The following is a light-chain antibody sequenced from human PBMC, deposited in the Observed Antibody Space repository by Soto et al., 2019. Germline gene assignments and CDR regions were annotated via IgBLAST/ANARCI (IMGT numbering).Light chain of an antibody. CDR1: ERLCPC. J-gene: IGKJ3*01. V-gene: IGKV3-15*01. CDR3: QNYNDCPSS. CDR2: VGS. Sequence: EIGMPQSQATPSVSPGKKVTLSCRASERLCPCWSWYQQKPGHAPRLRLYVGSTNSSGIPASCSGSWSATDFSLTIPSLLSDGFGFYYHQNYNDCPSSFCQGTNVD.